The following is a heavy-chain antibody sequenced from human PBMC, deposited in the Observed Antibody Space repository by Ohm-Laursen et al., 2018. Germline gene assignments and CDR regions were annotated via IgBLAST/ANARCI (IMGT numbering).Heavy chain of an antibody. CDR1: GYTFTGYY. J-gene: IGHJ4*02. D-gene: IGHD3-10*01. Sequence: ASVKVSCKASGYTFTGYYMHWVRQAPGQGLEWMGWINPNSGGTNYAQKFQGRVTMTRDTSISTAYMELSRLRSDDTAVYYCARDKEYYGSGSSYYFDYWGQGTLVTVSS. CDR3: ARDKEYYGSGSSYYFDY. CDR2: INPNSGGT. V-gene: IGHV1-2*02.